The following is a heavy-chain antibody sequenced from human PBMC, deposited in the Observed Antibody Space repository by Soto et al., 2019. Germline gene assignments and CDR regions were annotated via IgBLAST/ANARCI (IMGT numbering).Heavy chain of an antibody. CDR2: IDTSSTKI. D-gene: IGHD3-3*01. J-gene: IGHJ4*02. Sequence: GGSLRLCCAASGYTFSDYYMSWIRQAPGKGLEWISYIDTSSTKIYYADSVKGRFTISRDNAKNSLYLEMNSLRDEDTAVYYCASHYDMWSGYLSPVDYWGQGTLVTVSS. CDR1: GYTFSDYY. V-gene: IGHV3-11*01. CDR3: ASHYDMWSGYLSPVDY.